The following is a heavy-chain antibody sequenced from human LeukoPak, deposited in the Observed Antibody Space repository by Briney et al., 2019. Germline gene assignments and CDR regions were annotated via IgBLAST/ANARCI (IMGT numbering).Heavy chain of an antibody. D-gene: IGHD3-16*02. Sequence: SQTLSLTCTVSGGSISSGGYYWSWIRQPPGKGLEWIGYIYYSGSTNYNPSLKSRVTISLDTSKNQFSLRLSSVTAADTAVYYCARSPYDYVWGSYRSTSDYWGQGTLVTVSS. V-gene: IGHV4-61*08. CDR2: IYYSGST. J-gene: IGHJ4*02. CDR1: GGSISSGGYY. CDR3: ARSPYDYVWGSYRSTSDY.